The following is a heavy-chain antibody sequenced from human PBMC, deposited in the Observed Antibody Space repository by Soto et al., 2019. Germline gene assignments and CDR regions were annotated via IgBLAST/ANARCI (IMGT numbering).Heavy chain of an antibody. CDR1: GYTFNNYG. CDR3: ARAISYSDTTGYHYVSDY. V-gene: IGHV1-18*01. CDR2: IRPYNAKT. D-gene: IGHD3-22*01. J-gene: IGHJ4*02. Sequence: QVQLVQSGAEVKKPGASVQVSCKASGYTFNNYGITWVRQAPGQGLEWMGWIRPYNAKTNYAQNFQGRVTMTTDTSTRTAYMELRSLRSDDTAVYYCARAISYSDTTGYHYVSDYWGQGTLVTVSS.